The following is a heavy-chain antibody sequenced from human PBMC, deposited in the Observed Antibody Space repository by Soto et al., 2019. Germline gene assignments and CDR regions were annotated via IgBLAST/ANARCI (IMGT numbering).Heavy chain of an antibody. V-gene: IGHV1-18*01. CDR2: ISAYNGNT. CDR3: ARAYLRSRSYYDSRGHFDY. Sequence: ASVKVSCKASGYTFTSYGISWVRQAPGQGLEWMGWISAYNGNTNYAQKLQGRVTMTTDTSTSTAYMELSRLRSDDTAVYYCARAYLRSRSYYDSRGHFDYWGQGTLVTVS. D-gene: IGHD3-22*01. CDR1: GYTFTSYG. J-gene: IGHJ4*02.